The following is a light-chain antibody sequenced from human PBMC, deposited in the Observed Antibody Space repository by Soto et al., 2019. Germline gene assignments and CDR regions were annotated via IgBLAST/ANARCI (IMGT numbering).Light chain of an antibody. CDR3: HHYNNFPPYN. V-gene: IGKV3D-15*01. CDR1: QTISSD. Sequence: EIVMTQSPATLSVSPGERTTLSCRASQTISSDLAWYQHKPGQTPKLVIFGASNRAAGIPARFSGSGSGTEFTLTISSLQSEDFAVYYCHHYNNFPPYNFGQGTKLEIK. CDR2: GAS. J-gene: IGKJ2*01.